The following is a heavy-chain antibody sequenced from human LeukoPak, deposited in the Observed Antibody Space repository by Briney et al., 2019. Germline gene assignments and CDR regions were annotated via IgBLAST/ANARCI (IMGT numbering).Heavy chain of an antibody. D-gene: IGHD2-21*02. CDR1: GMSLYGYF. CDR2: ISQSGST. CDR3: ATQHIVVVTAILNWFDP. V-gene: IGHV4-34*01. J-gene: IGHJ5*02. Sequence: AETLSLTCGVSGMSLYGYFWSWIRQPPGKGLEWVGEISQSGSTNYNPSLKSRVTILLDTSKNHFSVRLSSVTAADTAVYYCATQHIVVVTAILNWFDPWGQGTLVTVSS.